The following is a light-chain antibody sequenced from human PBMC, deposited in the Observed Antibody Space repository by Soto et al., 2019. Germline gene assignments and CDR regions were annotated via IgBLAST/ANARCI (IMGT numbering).Light chain of an antibody. J-gene: IGLJ1*01. CDR3: SSYRSSSTYV. V-gene: IGLV2-14*01. CDR2: EVT. Sequence: QSALTQPASVSGSPGQSITISCTVTSSDIGSYNYVSWHQQHPGQAPKLLIYEVTYRASGVPDRFSASKSGNTASLTISGLQAGDEADYYCSSYRSSSTYVFGTGTKLTVL. CDR1: SSDIGSYNY.